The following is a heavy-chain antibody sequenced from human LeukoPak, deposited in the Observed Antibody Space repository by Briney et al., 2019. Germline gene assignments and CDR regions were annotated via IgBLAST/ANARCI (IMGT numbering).Heavy chain of an antibody. V-gene: IGHV4-59*01. J-gene: IGHJ5*02. CDR2: LYYSGST. CDR1: GGSISSYY. Sequence: SETLSLTCTVSGGSISSYYWSWIRQPPGKGLEWIGYLYYSGSTNYNPSLKSRVTISVDTSKNQFSLKLSSVTAADTAVYYCARTYYDFWSGYYTPNWFDPWGQGTVVTVSS. CDR3: ARTYYDFWSGYYTPNWFDP. D-gene: IGHD3-3*01.